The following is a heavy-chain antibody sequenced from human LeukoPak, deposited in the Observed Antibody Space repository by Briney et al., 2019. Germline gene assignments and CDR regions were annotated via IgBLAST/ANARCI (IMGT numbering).Heavy chain of an antibody. V-gene: IGHV3-21*01. CDR3: ARETLSGSSGWYGDAFDI. Sequence: GGSLRLSCAASGFTFSSYAMSWVRQAPGKGLEWVSSISSSSSYIYYADSVKGRFTISRDNAKNSLYLQMNSLRAEDTAVYYCARETLSGSSGWYGDAFDIWGQGTMVTVSS. CDR2: ISSSSSYI. CDR1: GFTFSSYA. J-gene: IGHJ3*02. D-gene: IGHD6-19*01.